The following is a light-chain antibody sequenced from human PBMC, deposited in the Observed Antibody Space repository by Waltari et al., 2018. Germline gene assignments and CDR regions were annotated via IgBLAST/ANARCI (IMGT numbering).Light chain of an antibody. CDR1: QNIVNY. J-gene: IGKJ2*01. CDR3: QQSYSTPYT. V-gene: IGKV1-39*01. CDR2: GAS. Sequence: DIQMTQSPSSLSASVGDRVTITCRASQNIVNYLNWHQQKPGKAPNLLIFGASNLLSGVPSRFSGSVSGTDFTLTISSLQPGDFATYYCQQSYSTPYTFGQGTKVEIK.